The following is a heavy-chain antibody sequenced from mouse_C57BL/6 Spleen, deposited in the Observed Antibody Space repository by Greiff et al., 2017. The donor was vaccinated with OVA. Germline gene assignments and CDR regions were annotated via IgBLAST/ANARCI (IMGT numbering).Heavy chain of an antibody. CDR2: IWSGGST. J-gene: IGHJ4*01. D-gene: IGHD1-1*01. Sequence: VQLQQSGPGLVQPSQSLSITCTVSGFSLTSYGVHWVRQSPGKGLEWLGVIWSGGSTDYNAAFISRLSISKDNSKSQVFFKMNSLQADDTAIYYCARKGTTVVATNSAMDYWGQGTSVTVSS. V-gene: IGHV2-2*01. CDR3: ARKGTTVVATNSAMDY. CDR1: GFSLTSYG.